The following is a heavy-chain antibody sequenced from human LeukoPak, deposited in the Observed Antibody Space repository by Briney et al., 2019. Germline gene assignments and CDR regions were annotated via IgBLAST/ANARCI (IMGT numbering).Heavy chain of an antibody. CDR1: GGSISSYY. Sequence: SETLSLTCTVSGGSISSYYWSWIRQPPGKGLEWIGYIYYSGSTNYNPSLKSRVTISVDTSKNQFSLKLSSVTAADTAVYYCARDDSSGYGPGGFDPWGQGTLVTVSS. CDR2: IYYSGST. D-gene: IGHD3-22*01. V-gene: IGHV4-59*12. CDR3: ARDDSSGYGPGGFDP. J-gene: IGHJ5*02.